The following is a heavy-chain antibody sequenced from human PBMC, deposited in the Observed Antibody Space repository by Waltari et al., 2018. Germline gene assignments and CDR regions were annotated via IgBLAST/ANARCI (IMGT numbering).Heavy chain of an antibody. V-gene: IGHV1-69-2*01. CDR3: ATDQGAPGSFDI. J-gene: IGHJ3*02. D-gene: IGHD3-10*01. Sequence: EVQLVQSGAEVKKPGATVKISCKVSGYTFTDYYMHWVQQAPGKGLEWMGGFGPEDGETIYAQKFQGRVTMTEDTSTDTAYMELSSLRSEDTAVYYCATDQGAPGSFDIWGQGTMVTVSS. CDR1: GYTFTDYY. CDR2: FGPEDGET.